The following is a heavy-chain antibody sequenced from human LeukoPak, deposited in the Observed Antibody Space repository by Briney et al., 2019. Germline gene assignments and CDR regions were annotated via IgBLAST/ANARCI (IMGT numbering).Heavy chain of an antibody. D-gene: IGHD3-16*02. V-gene: IGHV3-30-3*01. J-gene: IGHJ4*02. CDR1: GFTFSSYA. CDR3: AREGYTAYYYFDY. CDR2: ISYDGSNK. Sequence: PGGSLRLSCAASGFTFSSYAIHWVRQAPGEGLEWVAVISYDGSNKYYADSVKGRFTISRDNSKNTLYLQMNSLRAEDTAVYYCAREGYTAYYYFDYWGQGTLVTVSS.